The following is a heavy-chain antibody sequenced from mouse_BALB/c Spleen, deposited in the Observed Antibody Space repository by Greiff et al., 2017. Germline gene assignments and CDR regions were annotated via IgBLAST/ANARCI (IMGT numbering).Heavy chain of an antibody. CDR3: ARVRRVYYYAMDY. Sequence: VQLQQSGAELVKPGASVKLSCTASGFNIKDTYMNWVKQRPEQGLEWIGRIDPANGNTKYDPKFQGKATITADTSSNTAYLQLSSLTSEDTAVSYCARVRRVYYYAMDYWGQGTSVTVSS. D-gene: IGHD2-14*01. V-gene: IGHV14-3*02. CDR2: IDPANGNT. CDR1: GFNIKDTY. J-gene: IGHJ4*01.